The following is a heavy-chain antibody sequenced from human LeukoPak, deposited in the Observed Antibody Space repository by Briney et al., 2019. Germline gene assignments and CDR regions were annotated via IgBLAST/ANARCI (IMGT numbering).Heavy chain of an antibody. CDR3: ALASSGSWYAYFDY. V-gene: IGHV1-2*02. CDR2: INPNSGGT. Sequence: ASVKVSCKASGYTFTGYYMHWVRQAPGQGLEWMGWINPNSGGTNYAQKFQGRVTMTRDTSISTAYMELSRLRSDDTAVYYCALASSGSWYAYFDYWGQGTLVTVSS. CDR1: GYTFTGYY. D-gene: IGHD6-13*01. J-gene: IGHJ4*02.